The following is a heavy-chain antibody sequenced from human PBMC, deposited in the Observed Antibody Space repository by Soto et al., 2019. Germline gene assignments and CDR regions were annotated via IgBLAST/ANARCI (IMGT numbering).Heavy chain of an antibody. CDR1: GGSISGHF. J-gene: IGHJ4*02. Sequence: QVQLQESGPGQANPSETLSLTCTVSGGSISGHFWSWIRQPPGKGLEWIGDISYSGSTYSHPSLKIRVTISLDTSKNQFSLHLSSVTAADTAMYYCARTSEYFSRIFDSWGQGTLVTVSS. CDR3: ARTSEYFSRIFDS. V-gene: IGHV4-59*11. CDR2: ISYSGST. D-gene: IGHD2-2*01.